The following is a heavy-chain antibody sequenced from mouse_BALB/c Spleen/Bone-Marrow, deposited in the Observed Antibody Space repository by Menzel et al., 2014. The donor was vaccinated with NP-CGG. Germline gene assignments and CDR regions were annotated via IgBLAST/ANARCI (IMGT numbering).Heavy chain of an antibody. CDR1: GDSITSGY. J-gene: IGHJ2*01. D-gene: IGHD1-2*01. Sequence: VQLKQSGPSLVKPSQTLSLTCSVSGDSITSGYWNWIRKFPGNKLEYMGYISYSGSTYYNPSLKSRISITRGTSKNHYYLQLNSVTAEDSATYYCATYDGYYFDYWGQGTTLTVSS. CDR2: ISYSGST. CDR3: ATYDGYYFDY. V-gene: IGHV3-8*02.